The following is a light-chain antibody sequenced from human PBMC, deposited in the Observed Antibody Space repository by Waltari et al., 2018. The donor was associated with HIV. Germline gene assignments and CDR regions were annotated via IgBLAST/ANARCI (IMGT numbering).Light chain of an antibody. Sequence: QSVLTQPPSASGTPGQRVTISCSGRSSNIGSNTVNWYQQLPGTAPKLLIYSNNQWPSGVPDRFSGSKSGTSASLAIRGLQSEDEADYYCAAWDDSLNGYVFGTGTKVTVL. CDR3: AAWDDSLNGYV. CDR1: SSNIGSNT. CDR2: SNN. J-gene: IGLJ1*01. V-gene: IGLV1-44*01.